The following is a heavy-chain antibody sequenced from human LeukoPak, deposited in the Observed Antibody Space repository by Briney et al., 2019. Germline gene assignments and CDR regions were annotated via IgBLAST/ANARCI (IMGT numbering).Heavy chain of an antibody. D-gene: IGHD3-3*01. J-gene: IGHJ4*02. CDR1: GYTFTSYG. Sequence: GASVKVSCKASGYTFTSYGISWVRQAPGQGLEWMGWISAYNGNTNYAQKLQGRVTMTTDTSTSTAYMELRSLRSDDTAVYYCARDVQWFGFWSGYYRGDAPWYFDYWGQGTLVTVSS. V-gene: IGHV1-18*01. CDR2: ISAYNGNT. CDR3: ARDVQWFGFWSGYYRGDAPWYFDY.